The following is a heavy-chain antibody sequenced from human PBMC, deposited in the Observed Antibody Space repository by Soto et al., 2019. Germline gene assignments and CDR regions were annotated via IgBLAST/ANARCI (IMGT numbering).Heavy chain of an antibody. Sequence: EVQLVESGGGLVKPGGSLRLSCAASGFTFSSYSMNWVRQAPGKGLEWVSYISSSSSYIYYADSVKGRFTISRDNAKNPLYLQMNSLRAEDTAVYYCARGGWELPAFDYWGQGTLVTVSS. D-gene: IGHD1-26*01. CDR2: ISSSSSYI. J-gene: IGHJ4*02. V-gene: IGHV3-21*01. CDR3: ARGGWELPAFDY. CDR1: GFTFSSYS.